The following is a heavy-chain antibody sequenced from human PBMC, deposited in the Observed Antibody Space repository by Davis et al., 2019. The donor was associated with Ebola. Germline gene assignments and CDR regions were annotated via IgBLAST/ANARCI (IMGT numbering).Heavy chain of an antibody. V-gene: IGHV3-48*04. CDR1: GFTFSSYS. CDR2: ISSSSTM. Sequence: GESLKISCAASGFTFSSYSMNWVRQAPGKGLEWVSYISSSSTMYYADSVKGRCTISRDNSKNTLNLQLSSLRVEDTAVYFCAREIGYISTWFPSGRGFRHWGQATLVTVSS. CDR3: AREIGYISTWFPSGRGFRH. D-gene: IGHD6-13*01. J-gene: IGHJ1*01.